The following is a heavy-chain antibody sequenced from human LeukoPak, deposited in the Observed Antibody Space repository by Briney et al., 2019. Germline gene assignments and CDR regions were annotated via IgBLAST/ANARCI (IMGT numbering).Heavy chain of an antibody. CDR3: VRALSSSSPY. Sequence: GGSLRLSCVGFGLTFRNYGMNWVRQAPGTGLEWVAGMREDGGQEYYVASVRGRFTISRDSAKNSLYLQMNSLRVEDTAVYYCVRALSSSSPYWGQGTLVTVSS. CDR1: GLTFRNYG. V-gene: IGHV3-7*03. D-gene: IGHD6-6*01. CDR2: MREDGGQE. J-gene: IGHJ4*02.